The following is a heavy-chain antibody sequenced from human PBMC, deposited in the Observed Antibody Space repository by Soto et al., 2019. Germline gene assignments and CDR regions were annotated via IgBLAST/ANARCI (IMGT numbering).Heavy chain of an antibody. CDR3: ARPLFDNSITSNF. J-gene: IGHJ4*02. CDR2: INAATGNT. CDR1: GNTFTNHL. Sequence: QVQLVQSGAEVKKPGTSVRVSCEASGNTFTNHLIQCVRQAPGQRLEWMGWINAATGNTKYSQKFQGRVTLTRDTSARTAYMDLSSLTSEDTAVYYCARPLFDNSITSNFWGQGTLVTVSS. V-gene: IGHV1-3*01. D-gene: IGHD1-20*01.